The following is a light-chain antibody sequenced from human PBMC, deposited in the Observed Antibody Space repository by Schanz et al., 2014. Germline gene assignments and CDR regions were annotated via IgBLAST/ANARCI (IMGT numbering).Light chain of an antibody. CDR3: QQYGSSPMYT. J-gene: IGKJ2*01. CDR2: GAS. CDR1: QSVSSY. Sequence: EIVLTQSPATLSLSPGERATLSCRASQSVSSYLAWYQQKPGQAPRLLIYGASTRATGIPARFSGSGSGAEFTLTIGRLEPEDFAVYYCQQYGSSPMYTFGQGTKLEIK. V-gene: IGKV3-20*01.